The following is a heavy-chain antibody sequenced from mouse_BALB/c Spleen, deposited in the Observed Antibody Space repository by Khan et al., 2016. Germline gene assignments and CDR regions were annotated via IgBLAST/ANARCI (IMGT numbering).Heavy chain of an antibody. CDR2: ITPYSSPI. Sequence: EVQLLESGGGLVQPGGSLKLSCAASGFDFSSYWMSWVRQAPGTGLEWLGVITPYSSPINYTHSLMATFIHSRDYANNTLYLQMSNVRSEDTALYCGESTFWCFDFWGAGTTGTVSS. CDR1: GFDFSSYW. V-gene: IGHV4-1*02. CDR3: ESTFWCFDF. J-gene: IGHJ1*01.